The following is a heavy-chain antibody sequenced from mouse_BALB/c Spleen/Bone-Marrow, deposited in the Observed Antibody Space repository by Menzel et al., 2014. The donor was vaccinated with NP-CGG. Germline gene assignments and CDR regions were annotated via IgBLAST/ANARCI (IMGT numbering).Heavy chain of an antibody. V-gene: IGHV5-6-3*01. CDR3: ARVSYYAMDY. CDR1: GFTFSSYG. CDR2: INSNGGST. J-gene: IGHJ4*01. Sequence: DVQLVESGGGLVQPGGPLKLSCAASGFTFSSYGMSWVRQTPDKRLELVATINSNGGSTYYPDSVKGRFTISRDNAKNTLYLQMSSLKSEDTAMYYCARVSYYAMDYWGQGTSVTVSS.